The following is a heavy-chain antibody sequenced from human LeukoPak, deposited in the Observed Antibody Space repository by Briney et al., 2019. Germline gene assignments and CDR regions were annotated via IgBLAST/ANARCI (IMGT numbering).Heavy chain of an antibody. D-gene: IGHD6-19*01. J-gene: IGHJ4*02. Sequence: GGSLRLSCAASGFTFSNYAMTWVRQAPVKVLEWVSAIGGSGGSTYYADTVKGRFTISRDNSKNTLYLQMNNLRAEDTAVYYCARDQTRSGWAFDYWGQGTLVTVSS. CDR3: ARDQTRSGWAFDY. CDR1: GFTFSNYA. CDR2: IGGSGGST. V-gene: IGHV3-23*01.